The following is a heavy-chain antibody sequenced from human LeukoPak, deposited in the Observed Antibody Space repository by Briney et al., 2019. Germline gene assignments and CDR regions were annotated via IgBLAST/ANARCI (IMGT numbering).Heavy chain of an antibody. J-gene: IGHJ4*02. CDR1: GGTFSSYA. CDR2: IIPIFGTA. D-gene: IGHD6-13*01. CDR3: ARAAAGTEGYFDY. V-gene: IGHV1-69*05. Sequence: SVKVSCKASGGTFSSYAISWVRQAPGQGLEWMGRIIPIFGTANYAQKFQGRVTITTEESTSTAYMELSSLRSEDTAVYYCARAAAGTEGYFDYWGQGTLVTVSS.